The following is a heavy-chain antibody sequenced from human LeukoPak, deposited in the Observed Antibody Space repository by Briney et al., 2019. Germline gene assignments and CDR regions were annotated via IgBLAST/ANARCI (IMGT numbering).Heavy chain of an antibody. D-gene: IGHD2-15*01. CDR3: ARDRYCSGGSCYYFDY. Sequence: ASVTVSCKASGYTFTSYYMHWVRQAPGQGLEWMGIINPSGGSTSYVQKFQGRVTMTRDTSTSTVYMELSSLRSEDTAVYYCARDRYCSGGSCYYFDYWGQGTLVTVSS. CDR1: GYTFTSYY. V-gene: IGHV1-46*01. CDR2: INPSGGST. J-gene: IGHJ4*02.